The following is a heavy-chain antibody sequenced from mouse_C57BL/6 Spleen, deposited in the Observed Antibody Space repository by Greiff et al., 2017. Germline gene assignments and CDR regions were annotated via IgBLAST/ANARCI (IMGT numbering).Heavy chain of an antibody. CDR2: IDPSDSYT. V-gene: IGHV1-59*01. CDR3: ARWELTLDY. CDR1: GYTFTSYC. D-gene: IGHD1-1*02. J-gene: IGHJ2*01. Sequence: QVQLQQPGAELVRPGTSVKLSCKASGYTFTSYCMHWVKQRPGQGLEWIGVIDPSDSYTNYNQKFKGKATLTVDTSSSTAYMQLSSLTSEDSAVYYCARWELTLDYWGQGTTLTVSS.